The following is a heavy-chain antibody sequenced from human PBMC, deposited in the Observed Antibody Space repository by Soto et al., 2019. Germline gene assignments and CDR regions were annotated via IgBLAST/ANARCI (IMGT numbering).Heavy chain of an antibody. J-gene: IGHJ1*01. CDR3: ARWGTTGGLDV. V-gene: IGHV3-30*19. Sequence: QVQLVESGGGVVQPGTSLRLSCVGSGFTFRSYVIHWVRQAPGKGLEWVALTSYDGSNKDYGDSVKGRFTISRDNSRNTVDRQMDSLRSEDTALYYCARWGTTGGLDVWGQGTLVSVSS. CDR1: GFTFRSYV. D-gene: IGHD3-16*01. CDR2: TSYDGSNK.